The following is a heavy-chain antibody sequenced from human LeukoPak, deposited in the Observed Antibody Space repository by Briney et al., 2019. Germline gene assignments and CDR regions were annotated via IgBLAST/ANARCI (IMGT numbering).Heavy chain of an antibody. CDR1: GFTFSSYA. D-gene: IGHD3-22*01. V-gene: IGHV3-30*04. CDR3: ARDTPNYDSSGYYKSNGMDV. CDR2: ISYDRSNK. J-gene: IGHJ6*02. Sequence: GGSLRLSCAASGFTFSSYAMHWVRQAPGKGLEWVAVISYDRSNKYYADSVKGRFTISRDNSKNTLYLQMNSLRAEDTAVYYCARDTPNYDSSGYYKSNGMDVWGQGTTVTVSS.